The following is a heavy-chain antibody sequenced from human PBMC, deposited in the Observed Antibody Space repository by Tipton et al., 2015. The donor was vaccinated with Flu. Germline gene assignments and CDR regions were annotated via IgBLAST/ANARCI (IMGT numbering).Heavy chain of an antibody. V-gene: IGHV4-61*01. D-gene: IGHD3-10*01. CDR3: ARDRGWPASLDY. CDR2: SYYSGST. CDR1: GGSISSGSHY. Sequence: TLSLTCTVSGGSISSGSHYWGWVRQPPGKGLEWIGFSYYSGSTSYNPSLQSRVTISVDTSRNQFSLNLKSVTAADTAVYYCARDRGWPASLDYWGQGILVTVSS. J-gene: IGHJ4*02.